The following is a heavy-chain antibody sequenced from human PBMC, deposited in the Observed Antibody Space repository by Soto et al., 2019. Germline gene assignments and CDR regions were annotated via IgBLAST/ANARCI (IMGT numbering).Heavy chain of an antibody. CDR1: GFSLRSKGMR. J-gene: IGHJ4*02. D-gene: IGHD4-17*01. CDR2: IDWDDDK. Sequence: SGPTLVNPTQTLTLTCTFSGFSLRSKGMRVSWIRQPPGNALEWLARIDWDDDKFYSPSLRTRLTISKDTSKNQVVLTMTNVDPKDTATYYCARSPGGFTVATYFFDYWGQGTLVTVSS. CDR3: ARSPGGFTVATYFFDY. V-gene: IGHV2-70*04.